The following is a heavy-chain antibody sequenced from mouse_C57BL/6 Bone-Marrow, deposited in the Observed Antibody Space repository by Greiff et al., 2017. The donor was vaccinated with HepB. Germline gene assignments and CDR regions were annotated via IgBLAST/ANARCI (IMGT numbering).Heavy chain of an antibody. Sequence: VQLQQSGAELVRPGASVKLSCTASGFNIKDDYMHWVKQRPEQGLEWIGWIDPENGDTEYASKFQGKATITADTSSNTAYLQLSSLTSEETAVYYCTTYYYGSQNAMDYWGQGTSVTVSS. CDR3: TTYYYGSQNAMDY. CDR1: GFNIKDDY. CDR2: IDPENGDT. J-gene: IGHJ4*01. D-gene: IGHD1-1*01. V-gene: IGHV14-4*01.